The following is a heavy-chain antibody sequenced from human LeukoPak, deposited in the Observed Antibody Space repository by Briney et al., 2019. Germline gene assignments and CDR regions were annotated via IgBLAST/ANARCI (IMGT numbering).Heavy chain of an antibody. CDR3: ARAAALFHSPSGSYTSHPYFDA. V-gene: IGHV3-7*01. Sequence: GGSLRLSCAASGFTFSSYSMNWVRQAPGTGLEWVASIKQDGSEKSYVDSVKGRFTISRDNAKNSLYLQMNSLRAEDTAVYYCARAAALFHSPSGSYTSHPYFDAWGQGTPVTVSS. CDR2: IKQDGSEK. D-gene: IGHD3-10*01. J-gene: IGHJ4*02. CDR1: GFTFSSYS.